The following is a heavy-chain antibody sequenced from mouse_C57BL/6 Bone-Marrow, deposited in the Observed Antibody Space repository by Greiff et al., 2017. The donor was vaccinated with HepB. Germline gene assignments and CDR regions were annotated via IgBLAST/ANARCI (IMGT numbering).Heavy chain of an antibody. V-gene: IGHV5-17*01. J-gene: IGHJ3*01. D-gene: IGHD1-1*01. CDR1: GFTFSDYG. CDR2: ISSGSSTI. CDR3: ARPHYYGSSYPFAY. Sequence: EVKLMESGGGLVKPGGSLKLSCAASGFTFSDYGMHWVRQAPEKGLEWVAYISSGSSTIYYADTVKGRFTISRDNAKNTLFLQMTSLRSEDTAMYYCARPHYYGSSYPFAYWGQGTLVTVSA.